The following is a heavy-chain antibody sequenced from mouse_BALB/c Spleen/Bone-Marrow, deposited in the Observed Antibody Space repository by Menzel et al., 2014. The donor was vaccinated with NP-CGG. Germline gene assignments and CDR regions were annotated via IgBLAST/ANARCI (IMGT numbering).Heavy chain of an antibody. Sequence: QVQLQQSGAELVKPGASVELSCKTSGYTFTSYWIQWVKQRPGQGLGWIGEIFPGTGTTYYNEKFKDKATLTIDTSSSTAYMQLSSLTSEDSAVYFCASRDSSGYVPDYWGQGTTLTVSS. CDR3: ASRDSSGYVPDY. V-gene: IGHV1S132*01. J-gene: IGHJ2*01. D-gene: IGHD3-2*01. CDR1: GYTFTSYW. CDR2: IFPGTGTT.